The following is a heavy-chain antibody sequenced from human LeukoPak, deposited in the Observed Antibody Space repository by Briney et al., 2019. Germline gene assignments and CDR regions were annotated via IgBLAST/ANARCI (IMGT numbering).Heavy chain of an antibody. Sequence: PGGSLRLSCAASGFTFSSYSMNWVRQAPGKGLEWVSYISSSSTIYYADSVKGRFTISRDNAKNSLYLQMNSLRAEDTAVYYCARKGTYFDYWGQGTLVTVSS. CDR3: ARKGTYFDY. CDR1: GFTFSSYS. J-gene: IGHJ4*02. V-gene: IGHV3-48*01. CDR2: ISSSSTI.